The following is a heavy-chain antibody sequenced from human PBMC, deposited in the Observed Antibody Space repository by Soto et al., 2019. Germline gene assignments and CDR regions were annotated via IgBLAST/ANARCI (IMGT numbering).Heavy chain of an antibody. D-gene: IGHD1-20*01. CDR3: ATSQKGYNWNYFDH. CDR1: GASISGSYYY. CDR2: VFYTGFT. V-gene: IGHV4-39*01. J-gene: IGHJ4*02. Sequence: SETLSLTCAVSGASISGSYYYWAWLRQSPGKGPEWIGSVFYTGFTSYNPSLENHVSVPVDTSKSQFSLRLSAVTAADRAVYYCATSQKGYNWNYFDHWGQGALVTVSS.